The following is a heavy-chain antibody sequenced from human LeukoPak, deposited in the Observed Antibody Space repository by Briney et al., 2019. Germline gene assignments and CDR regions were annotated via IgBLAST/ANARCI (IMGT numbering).Heavy chain of an antibody. D-gene: IGHD2-2*01. J-gene: IGHJ4*02. CDR3: ARSSQTQGVPYAY. V-gene: IGHV5-51*01. CDR1: GYRFTTYW. CDR2: IYPANSDT. Sequence: GESLKISCQASGYRFTTYWIGWVRQMPGKGLEWMGIIYPANSDTRYSPSFQGQVAISVDKSISTSYLQWSSLKASDTAIYYCARSSQTQGVPYAYWGQGTLVTVSS.